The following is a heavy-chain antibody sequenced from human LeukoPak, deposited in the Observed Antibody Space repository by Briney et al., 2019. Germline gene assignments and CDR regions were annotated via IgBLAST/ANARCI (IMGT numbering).Heavy chain of an antibody. Sequence: GGSLRLSCAASGFTFSSYWMSWVRQAPGKGLEWVANIRQDGSERYYVDSVKGRFTISRDNAKNSLYLQMNSLRAEDTAVYYCARAQVPAAMDYWGQGTLVTVSS. CDR1: GFTFSSYW. J-gene: IGHJ4*02. V-gene: IGHV3-7*03. D-gene: IGHD2-2*01. CDR3: ARAQVPAAMDY. CDR2: IRQDGSER.